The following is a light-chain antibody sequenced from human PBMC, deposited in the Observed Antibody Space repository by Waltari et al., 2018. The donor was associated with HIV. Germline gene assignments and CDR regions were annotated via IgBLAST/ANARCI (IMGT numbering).Light chain of an antibody. CDR2: AAS. CDR3: QQAKSFPHT. V-gene: IGKV1-12*01. Sequence: DIQMAQSPSSVSASVGDRVTITCRASQAIQTCLAWYQQRPAKAPTLLVYAASRLQSGVPARFNGSGSGLDFTLTITDFQPDDSAIYYCQQAKSFPHTFGGGTRVEI. J-gene: IGKJ4*01. CDR1: QAIQTC.